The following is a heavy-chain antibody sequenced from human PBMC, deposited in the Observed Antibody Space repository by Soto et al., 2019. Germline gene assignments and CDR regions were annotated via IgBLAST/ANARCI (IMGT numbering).Heavy chain of an antibody. CDR2: IVVGSGNT. CDR1: GFTFTSSA. Sequence: GDSVKVSWKASGFTFTSSAVQWVRQARGQRLEWIGWIVVGSGNTNYAQKFQERVTITRDMSTSTAYMELSSLRSEDTAVYYCAAVPSSSHYYYGMDVWGQGTTVTVSS. J-gene: IGHJ6*02. D-gene: IGHD6-6*01. V-gene: IGHV1-58*01. CDR3: AAVPSSSHYYYGMDV.